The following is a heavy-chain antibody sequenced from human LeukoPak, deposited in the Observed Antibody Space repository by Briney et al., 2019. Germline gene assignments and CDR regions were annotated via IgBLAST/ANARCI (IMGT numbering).Heavy chain of an antibody. CDR3: ARGVRGSQFDY. V-gene: IGHV3-53*01. CDR1: GFTVSSDY. Sequence: PGGSLRLSCAASGFTVSSDYMSWVRQAPGKGLEWVSVIYSGGRTYHADSVKGRFTISRDNSKNMVYFQMTSLRVENTAVYYCARGVRGSQFDYWGQGSLVTVPS. CDR2: IYSGGRT. D-gene: IGHD1-26*01. J-gene: IGHJ4*02.